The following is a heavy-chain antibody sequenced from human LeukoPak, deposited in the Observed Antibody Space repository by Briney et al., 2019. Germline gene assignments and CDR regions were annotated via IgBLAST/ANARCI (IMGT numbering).Heavy chain of an antibody. D-gene: IGHD2-15*01. Sequence: PGGSLRLSCAASGFTFSDYYMSWIRQAPGKGLEWVSYISSSGSTIYYADSVKGRFTISRDNAKNTLYLQMNNLRAEDTALYYCATSARTYLGSSLDYWGQGTLVTVSS. CDR1: GFTFSDYY. CDR3: ATSARTYLGSSLDY. V-gene: IGHV3-11*04. J-gene: IGHJ4*02. CDR2: ISSSGSTI.